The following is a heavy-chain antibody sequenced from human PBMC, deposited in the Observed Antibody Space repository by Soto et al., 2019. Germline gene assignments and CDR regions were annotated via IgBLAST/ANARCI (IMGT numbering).Heavy chain of an antibody. CDR2: ISSSSSTI. Sequence: GGSLRLSCAASGFTFSSYSMNWVRQAPGKGLEWVSYISSSSSTIYYADSVKGRFTISRDNAKNSLYLQMNSLRAEETAVYYCASAATGITGTPGWGQGTLVTVSS. J-gene: IGHJ4*02. CDR3: ASAATGITGTPG. CDR1: GFTFSSYS. D-gene: IGHD1-20*01. V-gene: IGHV3-48*01.